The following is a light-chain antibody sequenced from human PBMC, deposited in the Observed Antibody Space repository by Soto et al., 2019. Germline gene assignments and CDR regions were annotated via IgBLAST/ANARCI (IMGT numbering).Light chain of an antibody. J-gene: IGKJ4*01. V-gene: IGKV1-9*01. CDR3: QQSFSPLTFGGGTPQLT. CDR1: QGIINY. CDR2: GAS. Sequence: IQLTQSPSSLSASMGDRVTITCRASQGIINYLAWYQQKPGKAPKLLIYGASTLQGGVPSRFSGSGSGTDFTLTVSSLQPEDLATYYCQQSFSPLTFGGGTPQLTFGGGTKVEIK.